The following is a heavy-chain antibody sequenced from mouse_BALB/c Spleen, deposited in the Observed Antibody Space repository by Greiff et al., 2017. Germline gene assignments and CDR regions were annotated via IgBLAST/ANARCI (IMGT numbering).Heavy chain of an antibody. CDR1: GYTFSSYW. CDR3: ARIKITTGPYYAMDY. V-gene: IGHV1-9*01. CDR2: ILPGSGST. Sequence: VQLQQSGAELMKPGASVKISCKATGYTFSSYWIEWVKQRPGHGLEWIGEILPGSGSTNYNEKFKGKATFTADTSSNTAYMQLSSLTSEDSAVYYCARIKITTGPYYAMDYWGQGTSVTVSS. D-gene: IGHD2-4*01. J-gene: IGHJ4*01.